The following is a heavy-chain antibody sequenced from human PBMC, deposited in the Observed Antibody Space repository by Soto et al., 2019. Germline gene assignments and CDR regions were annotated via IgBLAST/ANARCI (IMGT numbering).Heavy chain of an antibody. CDR2: INPNSGGT. D-gene: IGHD2-21*02. CDR3: ARGAYCGGDCYDLDY. V-gene: IGHV1-2*04. Sequence: GASVKVSCKASGYTFTGYYMHWVRQAPGQGLEWMGWINPNSGGTNYAQKFQGWVTMTRDTSISTAYMELSRLRSDDTAVYYCARGAYCGGDCYDLDYWGQGTLVTVSS. J-gene: IGHJ4*02. CDR1: GYTFTGYY.